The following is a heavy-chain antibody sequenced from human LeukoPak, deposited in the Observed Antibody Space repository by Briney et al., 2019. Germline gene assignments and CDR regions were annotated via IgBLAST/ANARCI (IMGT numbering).Heavy chain of an antibody. Sequence: PSETLSLTCTVSGGSISSYYWSWIRQPPGKGLEWIGYIYYSGSTNYNPSLKSRVTISVDTSKNQFSLKLTSVTAADTAVYYCARDPPHYDILTGLAYYMDVWGKGTTVTVSS. V-gene: IGHV4-59*12. CDR2: IYYSGST. CDR1: GGSISSYY. D-gene: IGHD3-9*01. CDR3: ARDPPHYDILTGLAYYMDV. J-gene: IGHJ6*03.